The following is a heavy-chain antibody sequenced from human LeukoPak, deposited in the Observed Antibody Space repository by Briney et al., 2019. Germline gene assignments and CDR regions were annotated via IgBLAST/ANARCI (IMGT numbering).Heavy chain of an antibody. V-gene: IGHV3-23*01. J-gene: IGHJ5*02. CDR2: ISGSGGST. CDR3: AKDRLIGSGYPNWFDP. D-gene: IGHD3-22*01. Sequence: GGSLRLSCAASGFTFSSYAMSWVRQAPGKGLEWVSAISGSGGSTYYADSVKGRFTISGDNSKNTLYLQMNSLRAEDTAVYYCAKDRLIGSGYPNWFDPWGQGTLVTVSS. CDR1: GFTFSSYA.